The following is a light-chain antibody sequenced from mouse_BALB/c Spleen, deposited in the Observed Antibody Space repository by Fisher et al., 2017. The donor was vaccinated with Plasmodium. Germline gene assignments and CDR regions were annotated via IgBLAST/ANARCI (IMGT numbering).Light chain of an antibody. CDR1: QFIGNN. CDR2: YAS. V-gene: IGKV5-43*01. J-gene: IGKJ5*01. Sequence: DIVMTQSPATLSVTPGDSVSLSCRASQFIGNNLHWYQQKSLESQRLLIKYASQSISGIPSRFSGSGSVTDFTLNINSVETEDFGMYFCQQSNSWPLTFGAGTKLELK. CDR3: QQSNSWPLT.